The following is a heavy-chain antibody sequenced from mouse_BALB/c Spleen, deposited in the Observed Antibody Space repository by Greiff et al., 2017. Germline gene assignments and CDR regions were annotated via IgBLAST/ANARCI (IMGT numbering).Heavy chain of an antibody. V-gene: IGHV5-6-4*01. J-gene: IGHJ3*01. CDR2: ISSGGSYT. D-gene: IGHD2-4*01. CDR3: TRDRMSTTERFAY. CDR1: GFTFSSYT. Sequence: EVQGVESGGGLVKPGGSLKLSCAASGFTFSSYTMSWVRQTPEKRLEWVATISSGGSYTYYPDSVKGRFTISRDNAKNTLYLQMSSLKSEDTAMYYCTRDRMSTTERFAYWGQGTLVTVSA.